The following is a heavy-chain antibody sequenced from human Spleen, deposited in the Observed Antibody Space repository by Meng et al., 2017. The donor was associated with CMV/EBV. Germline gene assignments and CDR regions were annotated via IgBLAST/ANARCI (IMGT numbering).Heavy chain of an antibody. J-gene: IGHJ4*02. D-gene: IGHD6-13*01. CDR1: GYTFTSYD. V-gene: IGHV1-8*01. Sequence: ASVKVSCKASGYTFTSYDINWVRQATGQGLEWMGWMNPKSGNTGYAQNFQGRVTMTWNTSISTAYMELSSLRPEDTAVYYCARARGSSSWYSDFDYWGQGTLVTVSS. CDR3: ARARGSSSWYSDFDY. CDR2: MNPKSGNT.